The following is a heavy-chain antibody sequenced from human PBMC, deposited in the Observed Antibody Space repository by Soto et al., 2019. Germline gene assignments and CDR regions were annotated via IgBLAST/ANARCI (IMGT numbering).Heavy chain of an antibody. V-gene: IGHV3-33*01. CDR1: GFTFSSYG. J-gene: IGHJ3*02. CDR2: IWYDGSNK. CDR3: ARGEPHSTYFDWFGAFDI. Sequence: GGSLRLSCAASGFTFSSYGMHWVRQAPGKGLEWVAVIWYDGSNKYYADSVKGRFTISRDNSKNTLYLQMNSLRAEDTAVYYCARGEPHSTYFDWFGAFDIWGQGTMVTVSS. D-gene: IGHD3-9*01.